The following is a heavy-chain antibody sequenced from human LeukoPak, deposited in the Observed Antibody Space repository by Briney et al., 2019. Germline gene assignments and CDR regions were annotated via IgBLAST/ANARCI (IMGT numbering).Heavy chain of an antibody. J-gene: IGHJ4*02. CDR1: GYTFTGYY. Sequence: ASVKVSCKASGYTFTGYYVHWVRQAPGQGLEWMGRINPNTGGSNYAQKFQGRVTMTRDTSISTAYMDLRRLRSDDTAVYYCATWGSSGWYTFDYWGQGTLVTVSS. CDR2: INPNTGGS. V-gene: IGHV1-2*06. D-gene: IGHD6-19*01. CDR3: ATWGSSGWYTFDY.